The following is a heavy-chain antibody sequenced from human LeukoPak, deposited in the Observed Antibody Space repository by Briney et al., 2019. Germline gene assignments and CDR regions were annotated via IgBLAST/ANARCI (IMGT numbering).Heavy chain of an antibody. Sequence: GGSLRLSCAASGFTVSSNYMSWVRQAPGKGLEWVSVIYSGGSRYYADSVKGRFTISRDNSKNTLYLQMNSLRAEDTAMYYCACHSGSSFPLIDYWGQGTLVTVSS. CDR3: ACHSGSSFPLIDY. V-gene: IGHV3-53*01. D-gene: IGHD6-6*01. CDR1: GFTVSSNY. CDR2: IYSGGSR. J-gene: IGHJ4*02.